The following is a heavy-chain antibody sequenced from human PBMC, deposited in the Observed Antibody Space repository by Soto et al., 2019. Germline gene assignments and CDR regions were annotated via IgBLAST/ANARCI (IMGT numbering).Heavy chain of an antibody. V-gene: IGHV3-23*01. CDR3: AKGFIRDCGGDCTVDT. J-gene: IGHJ5*02. D-gene: IGHD2-21*02. CDR1: VFTFSIYT. CDR2: ISATGGST. Sequence: PWGSLLISCASSVFTFSIYTMSWVRQAPGKGLEWVSGISATGGSTYYADSVKGRFTFSIDNSKNTLYLQMNSLRAEDTAVYYCAKGFIRDCGGDCTVDTWGQGTLVTVSS.